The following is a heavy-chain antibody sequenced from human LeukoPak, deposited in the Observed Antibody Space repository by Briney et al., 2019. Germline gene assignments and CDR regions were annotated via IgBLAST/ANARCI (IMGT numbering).Heavy chain of an antibody. V-gene: IGHV3-23*01. D-gene: IGHD2-2*01. J-gene: IGHJ5*02. CDR1: GFTFSSYA. CDR2: ISGSGGST. Sequence: GGSLRLSCAASGFTFSSYAMSWVRQAPGKGLEWVSAISGSGGSTYYADSVKGRFTISRDNSKNTLYLQMNSLRAEDTAVYYCAKDTDGNIVVVPAAITDWFDPWGQGTLVTVSS. CDR3: AKDTDGNIVVVPAAITDWFDP.